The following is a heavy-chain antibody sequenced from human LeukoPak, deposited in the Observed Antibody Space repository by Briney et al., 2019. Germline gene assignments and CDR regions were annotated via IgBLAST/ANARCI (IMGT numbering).Heavy chain of an antibody. CDR2: IYTSGST. CDR3: ARDPYSSGWYDAFDI. J-gene: IGHJ3*02. V-gene: IGHV4-4*07. D-gene: IGHD6-19*01. CDR1: GGSISSYY. Sequence: SETLSLTCTVSGGSISSYYWSWIRQPAGKGLEWIGRIYTSGSTNYNPSLKSRVTISVDTSKNQFSLKLSSVTAADTAVYYCARDPYSSGWYDAFDIWGQGTMVTVSS.